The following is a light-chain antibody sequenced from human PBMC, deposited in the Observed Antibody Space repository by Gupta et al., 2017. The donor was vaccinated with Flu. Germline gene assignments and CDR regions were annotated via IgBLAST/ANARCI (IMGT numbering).Light chain of an antibody. V-gene: IGKV3-15*01. J-gene: IGKJ3*01. CDR1: QSISTN. Sequence: PGERVTLSCRASQSISTNLAWYQQKPGQAPRLLIYGASYRAAGIPDRFSGSGSGTEFTLTISSLQSEDFAVYYCQQYTNWPLFGPGTRVDVK. CDR3: QQYTNWPL. CDR2: GAS.